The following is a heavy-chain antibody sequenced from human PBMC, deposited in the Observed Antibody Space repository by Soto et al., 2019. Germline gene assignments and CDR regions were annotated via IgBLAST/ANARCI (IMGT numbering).Heavy chain of an antibody. J-gene: IGHJ4*02. Sequence: KSSETLSLTCTVSGGSISSGDYYWSWIRQPPGKGLEWIGYIYYSGSTYYNPSLKSRVTISVDTSKNQFSLKLSSVTAADTAVYYCARVGPMVRGVIVDYWGQGTLVTVSS. CDR3: ARVGPMVRGVIVDY. CDR2: IYYSGST. V-gene: IGHV4-30-4*01. D-gene: IGHD3-10*01. CDR1: GGSISSGDYY.